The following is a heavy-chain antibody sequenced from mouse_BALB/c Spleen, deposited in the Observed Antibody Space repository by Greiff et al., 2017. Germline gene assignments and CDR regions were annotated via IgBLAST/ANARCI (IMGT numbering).Heavy chain of an antibody. CDR3: ARSGRITGVDY. Sequence: EVQGVESGGGLVQPGGSRKLSCAASGFTFSSFGMHWVRQAPEKGLEWVAYISSGSSTIYYADTVKGRFTISRDNPKNTLFLQMTSLRSEDTAMYYCARSGRITGVDYWGQGTSVTVSS. CDR1: GFTFSSFG. J-gene: IGHJ4*01. V-gene: IGHV5-17*02. CDR2: ISSGSSTI.